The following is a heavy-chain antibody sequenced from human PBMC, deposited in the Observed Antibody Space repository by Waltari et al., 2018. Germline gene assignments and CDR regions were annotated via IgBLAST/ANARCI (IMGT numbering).Heavy chain of an antibody. Sequence: QVQLQESGPGLVKPSETLSLTCSVSGYSISSGYYWGWIRQPPGKGLEWIGTIYHSGSTYYNPSLKSRVTISVDTSKNQFSLKLSSVTAADTAVYYCAREGIVATIRRFDPWGQGTLVTVSS. D-gene: IGHD5-12*01. CDR2: IYHSGST. CDR3: AREGIVATIRRFDP. V-gene: IGHV4-38-2*02. CDR1: GYSISSGYY. J-gene: IGHJ5*02.